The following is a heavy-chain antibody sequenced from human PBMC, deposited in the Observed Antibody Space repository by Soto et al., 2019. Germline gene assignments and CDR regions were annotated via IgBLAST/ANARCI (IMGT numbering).Heavy chain of an antibody. CDR2: ISPYTGNT. CDR1: GYIFVNYG. V-gene: IGHV1-18*01. D-gene: IGHD3-16*01. Sequence: GASVKVSCTASGYIFVNYGIAWVRQAPGQGLEWMGWISPYTGNTHSASKVQGRLTMTTDTSTSTAYMDLGSLTSDDTAVYYCVMVDNYVTPTPQDVWGQGTTVTV. CDR3: VMVDNYVTPTPQDV. J-gene: IGHJ6*02.